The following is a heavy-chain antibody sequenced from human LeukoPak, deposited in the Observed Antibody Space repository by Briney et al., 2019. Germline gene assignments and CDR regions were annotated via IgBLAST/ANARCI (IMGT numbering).Heavy chain of an antibody. CDR1: GVSISSYY. CDR3: ARIYCDGGGCYWFDP. D-gene: IGHD2-15*01. V-gene: IGHV4-4*07. J-gene: IGHJ5*02. CDR2: ISTSGNT. Sequence: SETLSLTCTVSGVSISSYYWSWIRQAAGKGLEWIGRISTSGNTNYNPSLKSRVSLSVDTSKNQFSLKLSSVTAADTAVYYCARIYCDGGGCYWFDPWGQGTLVTVSS.